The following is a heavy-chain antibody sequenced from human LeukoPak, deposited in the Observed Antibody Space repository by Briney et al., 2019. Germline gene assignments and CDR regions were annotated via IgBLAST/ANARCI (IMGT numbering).Heavy chain of an antibody. CDR2: INHGGST. D-gene: IGHD2-2*02. V-gene: IGHV4-34*01. CDR1: GGSFSGYY. Sequence: SETLSLTCAVYGGSFSGYYWSWIRQPPGKGLEWIGEINHGGSTNYNPSLKSRVSISVDTSKNQFSLKLSSVTAADTAVYYCARLVRIVVVPAAIRYYYYGMDVWGQGTTVTVSS. CDR3: ARLVRIVVVPAAIRYYYYGMDV. J-gene: IGHJ6*02.